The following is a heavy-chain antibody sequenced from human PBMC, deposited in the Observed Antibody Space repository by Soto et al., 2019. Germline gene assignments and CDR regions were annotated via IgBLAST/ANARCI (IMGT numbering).Heavy chain of an antibody. CDR3: ARATDDIVVVVAPDY. D-gene: IGHD2-15*01. V-gene: IGHV3-33*01. CDR1: GFTFSSYG. CDR2: IWYDGSNK. J-gene: IGHJ4*02. Sequence: PGGALRLSCAASGFTFSSYGMHWDSQAPGKGLEWVAVIWYDGSNKYYADSVKGRFTISRDNSKNTLYLQMNSLRAEDTAVYYCARATDDIVVVVAPDYWGQGTLVTVSS.